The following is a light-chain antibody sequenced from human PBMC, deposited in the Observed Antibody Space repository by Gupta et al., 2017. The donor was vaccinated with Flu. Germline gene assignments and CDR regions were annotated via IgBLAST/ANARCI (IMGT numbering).Light chain of an antibody. J-gene: IGKJ2*01. CDR3: KQANQFPYT. V-gene: IGKV2-24*01. CDR1: QSLEHRDGITY. Sequence: IVMTQTPLSSPVSLGQPASISCKSSQSLEHRDGITYLSWLHQRPGQPPRLLIYKISNRCSGVPDRFSGSGAGTDFTLEISRVEAEDVGVYYCKQANQFPYTFGQGTKVEIK. CDR2: KIS.